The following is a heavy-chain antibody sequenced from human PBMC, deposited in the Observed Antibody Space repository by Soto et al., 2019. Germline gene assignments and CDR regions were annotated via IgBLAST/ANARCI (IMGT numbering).Heavy chain of an antibody. V-gene: IGHV1-18*01. D-gene: IGHD6-19*01. CDR3: ARDAQYSSRWHPIDY. CDR1: GYTFTDYG. CDR2: IHTYNGDT. J-gene: IGHJ4*02. Sequence: QVQLVQSGAEVKKPGASVKVYCKASGYTFTDYGISWVQQAPGQGLEWMGWIHTYNGDTNYAQKVQGRVTMTTDSSTSTAYMELRSLRSDDTAVYYCARDAQYSSRWHPIDYWGQGTLVTVSS.